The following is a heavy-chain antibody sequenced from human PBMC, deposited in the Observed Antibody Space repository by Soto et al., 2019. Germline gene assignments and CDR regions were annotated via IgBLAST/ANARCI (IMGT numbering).Heavy chain of an antibody. Sequence: ASVKVSCKASGGTFNNYVINWVRQAPGQGLEWMGGIIPIFGTANYAQKFQGRVTITADKFTSTAYMELNSLRSEDTAVYYCAGRCDSTRCLAHFDYSGQATLVTVSS. D-gene: IGHD2-2*01. CDR1: GGTFNNYV. CDR3: AGRCDSTRCLAHFDY. V-gene: IGHV1-69*06. CDR2: IIPIFGTA. J-gene: IGHJ4*02.